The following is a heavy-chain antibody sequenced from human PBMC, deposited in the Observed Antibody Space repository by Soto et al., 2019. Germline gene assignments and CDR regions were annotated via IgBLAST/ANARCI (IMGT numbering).Heavy chain of an antibody. CDR1: GYNFANYW. D-gene: IGHD6-13*01. V-gene: IGHV5-51*01. CDR2: IFPGDSDT. CDR3: AAGYTTGPDAFDI. J-gene: IGHJ3*02. Sequence: GESLKISCKGSGYNFANYWIGWVRQMPGKGLEWMGMIFPGDSDTKNSPSLQGQITMSVDKSDSSAYLQWRSLRASDTAMYYCAAGYTTGPDAFDIWGQGTMVTVSS.